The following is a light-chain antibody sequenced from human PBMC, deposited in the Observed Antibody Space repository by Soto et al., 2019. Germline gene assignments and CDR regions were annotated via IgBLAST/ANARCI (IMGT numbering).Light chain of an antibody. V-gene: IGLV2-14*01. Sequence: QSALTQPASVAGSPGQSITISCTGTSSDVGGYNYVSWYQQHPGKAPKLMMYDVSNRPSGVSNRFSGSKSGNTASLTISGLQAEDEADYYCSSYTSSSSFFGPGTQLTVL. CDR3: SSYTSSSSF. CDR1: SSDVGGYNY. J-gene: IGLJ1*01. CDR2: DVS.